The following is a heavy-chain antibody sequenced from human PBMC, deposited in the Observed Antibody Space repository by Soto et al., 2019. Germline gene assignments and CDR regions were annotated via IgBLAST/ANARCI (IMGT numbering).Heavy chain of an antibody. CDR1: GFTFSSYG. D-gene: IGHD7-27*01. Sequence: QVQLVESWGGVVQPGRSLRLSCAASGFTFSSYGMHWVRQAPGKGLEWVAVIWYDGSNKYYADSVKGRFTISRDNSKNTLYLQMNSLRAEDTAVYYCAVSGDYYYGMDVWGQGTTVTVSS. J-gene: IGHJ6*02. V-gene: IGHV3-33*01. CDR3: AVSGDYYYGMDV. CDR2: IWYDGSNK.